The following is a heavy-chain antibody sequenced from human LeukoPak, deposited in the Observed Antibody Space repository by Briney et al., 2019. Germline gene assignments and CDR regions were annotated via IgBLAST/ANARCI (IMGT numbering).Heavy chain of an antibody. CDR1: GGSIRNYY. D-gene: IGHD6-19*01. J-gene: IGHJ4*02. CDR3: ARISGEQWLVDYFDY. V-gene: IGHV4-59*01. Sequence: SETLSLTCTVSGGSIRNYYWSWIRQPPGKGLEWIGYIYYSGSTNYNPSLKSRVTISVDTSKNQSSLKLSSVTAADTAVYYCARISGEQWLVDYFDYWGQGTLVTVSS. CDR2: IYYSGST.